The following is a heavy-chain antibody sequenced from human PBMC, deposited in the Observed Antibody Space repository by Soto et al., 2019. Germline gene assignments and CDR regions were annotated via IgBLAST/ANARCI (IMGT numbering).Heavy chain of an antibody. D-gene: IGHD2-2*02. V-gene: IGHV1-2*04. CDR3: ARQLLYAYGMDV. J-gene: IGHJ6*02. CDR1: GYTFTGYY. CDR2: INPNSGGT. Sequence: VASVKVSCKASGYTFTGYYMHWVRQAPGQGLEWMGWINPNSGGTNYAQKFQGWVTMTRDTSISTAYMELSRLRSDDTAVYYCARQLLYAYGMDVWGQGTTVTVSS.